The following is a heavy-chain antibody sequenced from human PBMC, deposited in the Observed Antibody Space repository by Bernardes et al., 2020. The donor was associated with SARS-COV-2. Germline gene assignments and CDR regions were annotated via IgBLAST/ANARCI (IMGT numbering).Heavy chain of an antibody. Sequence: GGSLRLSCVASGFTFDDYTMHWVRQAPGKGLEWVSLISWDGTISYYSDSVKGRFTISRDNNRNSLYLQMNSLRSEDTALYYCAKDIGSGWSWGQGTLVTVSS. CDR2: ISWDGTIS. CDR3: AKDIGSGWS. CDR1: GFTFDDYT. V-gene: IGHV3-43*01. J-gene: IGHJ5*02. D-gene: IGHD6-19*01.